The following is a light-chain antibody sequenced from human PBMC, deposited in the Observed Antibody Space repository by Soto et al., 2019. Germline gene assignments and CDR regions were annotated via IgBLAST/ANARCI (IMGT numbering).Light chain of an antibody. V-gene: IGKV3-20*01. CDR1: QSVSNNY. J-gene: IGKJ1*01. CDR3: KQYGSSGT. Sequence: EIVLTQSPGTLALSPGEGAALSCRASQSVSNNYLAWYQQKPGQAPRLLIYGASNRATGIPDRFSGSGSGTDFTLTISRLEPEDFAVYYCKQYGSSGTCGQGTTGDIK. CDR2: GAS.